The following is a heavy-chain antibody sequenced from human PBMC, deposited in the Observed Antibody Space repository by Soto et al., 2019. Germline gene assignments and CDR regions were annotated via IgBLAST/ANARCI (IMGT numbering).Heavy chain of an antibody. J-gene: IGHJ4*01. CDR2: ISGSGGST. CDR1: GFTFSSYA. CDR3: AKDRGIFGVVISYYFDY. D-gene: IGHD3-3*01. Sequence: PGGSLRLSFAASGFTFSSYAMSWVRQAPGKGLEWVSAISGSGGSTYYADSVKGRFTISRDNSKNTIYLQMNSLRAEDTAVYYCAKDRGIFGVVISYYFDYWGQGTMVTVSS. V-gene: IGHV3-23*01.